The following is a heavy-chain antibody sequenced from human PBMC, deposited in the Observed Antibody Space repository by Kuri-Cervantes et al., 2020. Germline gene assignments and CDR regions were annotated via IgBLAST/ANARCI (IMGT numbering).Heavy chain of an antibody. V-gene: IGHV3-33*01. CDR1: GFTFSSYG. CDR2: IWYDGSNK. J-gene: IGHJ4*02. CDR3: ARDRASYYDSSGYYSGY. D-gene: IGHD3-22*01. Sequence: GGSLRLSCAASGFTFSSYGMHWVRQAPGKGLEWVAVIWYDGSNKYYADSVKGRFTISGDNSKNTLYLQMNSLRAEDTAVYYCARDRASYYDSSGYYSGYWGQGTLVTVSS.